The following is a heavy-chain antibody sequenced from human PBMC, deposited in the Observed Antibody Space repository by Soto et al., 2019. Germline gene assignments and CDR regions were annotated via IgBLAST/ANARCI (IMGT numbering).Heavy chain of an antibody. CDR1: GFTFSSYA. D-gene: IGHD6-13*01. J-gene: IGHJ6*02. V-gene: IGHV3-30-3*01. Sequence: QVQLVESGGGVVQPGRSLRLSCAASGFTFSSYAMHWVRQAPGKGLEWVAVISYDGSNTYYADSVKGRFTISRDNSKYTLYLQMNSLRAEDTAVYYCARDLGAYSSSGRYYYGMDVWGQGTTVTVSS. CDR2: ISYDGSNT. CDR3: ARDLGAYSSSGRYYYGMDV.